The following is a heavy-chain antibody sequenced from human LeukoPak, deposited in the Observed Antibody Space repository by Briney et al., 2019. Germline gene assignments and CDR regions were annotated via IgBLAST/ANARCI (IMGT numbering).Heavy chain of an antibody. J-gene: IGHJ4*02. D-gene: IGHD3-22*01. V-gene: IGHV3-9*01. Sequence: GGSLRLSCAASGFTFDDYAMHWVRQAPGKGLEWVSGISWNSGSIGYADSVKGRFTISRDNAKNSLYLQMSSLRAEDTALYYCAKGDDSSGYAFDYWGQGTLVTVSS. CDR1: GFTFDDYA. CDR3: AKGDDSSGYAFDY. CDR2: ISWNSGSI.